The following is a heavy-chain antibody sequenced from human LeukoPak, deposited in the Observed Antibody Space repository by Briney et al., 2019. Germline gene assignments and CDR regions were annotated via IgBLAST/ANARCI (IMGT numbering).Heavy chain of an antibody. V-gene: IGHV4-59*01. J-gene: IGHJ4*02. CDR3: ARVRSTRSYYFDY. CDR1: GGSISSYY. Sequence: PSETLSLTCTVSGGSISSYYWSWIRQPPGKGLEWIGYIYYSGSTNYNPSLKSQVTISVDTSKNQFSLKLSSVTAADTAVYYCARVRSTRSYYFDYWGQGTLVTVSS. CDR2: IYYSGST. D-gene: IGHD1-1*01.